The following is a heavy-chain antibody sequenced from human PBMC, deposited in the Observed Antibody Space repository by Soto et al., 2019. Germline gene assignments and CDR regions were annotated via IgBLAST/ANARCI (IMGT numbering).Heavy chain of an antibody. J-gene: IGHJ6*02. CDR3: ARSQSTINWNYNYYYGMDV. Sequence: PGGSLRLSCAASGFTFSSYAMHWVRQAPGKGLEWVAVISYDGSNKYYADSVKGRFTISRDNSKNTLYLQMNSLRAEDTAVYYCARSQSTINWNYNYYYGMDVWGQGTKVTVSS. D-gene: IGHD1-1*01. CDR2: ISYDGSNK. V-gene: IGHV3-30-3*01. CDR1: GFTFSSYA.